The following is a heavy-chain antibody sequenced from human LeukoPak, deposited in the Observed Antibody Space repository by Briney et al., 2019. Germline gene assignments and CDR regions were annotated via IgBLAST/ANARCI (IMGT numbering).Heavy chain of an antibody. V-gene: IGHV4-34*01. J-gene: IGHJ4*02. D-gene: IGHD6-13*01. CDR2: INHSGST. Sequence: AETLSLTCAVYGGSFSGYYWSWIRQPPGKGLEWIGEINHSGSTNYNPSLKSRVTISVDTSKNQFSLKLSSVTAADTAVYYCARGKRGYSSSWYDYWGQGTLVTVSS. CDR1: GGSFSGYY. CDR3: ARGKRGYSSSWYDY.